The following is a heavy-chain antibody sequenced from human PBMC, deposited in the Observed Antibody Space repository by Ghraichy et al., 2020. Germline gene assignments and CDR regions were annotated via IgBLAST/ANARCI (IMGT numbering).Heavy chain of an antibody. V-gene: IGHV4-61*01. D-gene: IGHD5-18*01. CDR2: IYYSGST. Sequence: ETLSLTCNVSGGSVSSSNYYWSWIRQPPGKGMERIGYIYYSGSTNYNPSLKSRVTISVDRSKNQFSLKLSSVTAADTAVYYCAREVGGYSYIGYYYYGMDVWGQGTSVTVSS. CDR3: AREVGGYSYIGYYYYGMDV. J-gene: IGHJ6*02. CDR1: GGSVSSSNYY.